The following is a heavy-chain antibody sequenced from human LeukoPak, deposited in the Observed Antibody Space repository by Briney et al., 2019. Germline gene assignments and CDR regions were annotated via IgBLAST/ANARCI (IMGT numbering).Heavy chain of an antibody. J-gene: IGHJ4*02. CDR2: ISPTGSTT. CDR1: GYSFSGHW. CDR3: ARGPNSNWSGLDF. D-gene: IGHD6-6*01. Sequence: GGSLRLSCTASGYSFSGHWMHWARQLPGKGLVWVSRISPTGSTTSYADSVKGRFTVSRDNAKNTLYLQVNNLRAEDTAVYYCARGPNSNWSGLDFWGQGTLLTVSP. V-gene: IGHV3-74*01.